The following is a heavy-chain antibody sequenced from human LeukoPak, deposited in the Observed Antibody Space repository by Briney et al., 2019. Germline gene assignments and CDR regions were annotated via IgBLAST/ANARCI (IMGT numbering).Heavy chain of an antibody. Sequence: SETLSLTCSVSGGSISSGGYYWSWIRQHPGKGLEWIGYIYHSGSTYYNPSLKSRVTISVDTSKNQFSLNLSSVTAADTAVYYCARGRSNYYGMDVWGQGTTVTVSS. CDR2: IYHSGST. J-gene: IGHJ6*02. CDR1: GGSISSGGYY. CDR3: ARGRSNYYGMDV. V-gene: IGHV4-31*03. D-gene: IGHD1-26*01.